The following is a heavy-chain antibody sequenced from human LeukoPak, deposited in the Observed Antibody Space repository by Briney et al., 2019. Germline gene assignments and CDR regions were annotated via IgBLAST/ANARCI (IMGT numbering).Heavy chain of an antibody. CDR2: ISASSSYK. CDR3: AMIVVAQWAFDI. J-gene: IGHJ3*02. D-gene: IGHD3-22*01. V-gene: IGHV3-21*01. CDR1: GFIFNTYD. Sequence: GGSLRLSCAASGFIFNTYDMNWVRQAPGKGLEWVSFISASSSYKYYVDSVKGRFTISRDNSKNTLYLQMNSLRAEDTAVYYCAMIVVAQWAFDIWGQGTMVTVSS.